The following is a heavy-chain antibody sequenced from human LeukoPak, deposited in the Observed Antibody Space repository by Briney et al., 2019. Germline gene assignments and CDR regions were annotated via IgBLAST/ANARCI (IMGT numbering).Heavy chain of an antibody. Sequence: GGSLRLSCAVSGFTFSNYGMSWVRQAPGKGLEWVSVISGSGSSTYYADSLKGRFTISRDNSKNTLYLQMNSLRAEDTAVYYCAKDLWGIVVLPDAKLAYWGQGTLVTVSS. CDR2: ISGSGSST. CDR3: AKDLWGIVVLPDAKLAY. D-gene: IGHD2-2*01. CDR1: GFTFSNYG. V-gene: IGHV3-23*01. J-gene: IGHJ4*02.